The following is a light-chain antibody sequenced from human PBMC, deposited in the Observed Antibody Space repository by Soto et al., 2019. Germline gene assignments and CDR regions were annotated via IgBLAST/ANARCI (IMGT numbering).Light chain of an antibody. Sequence: EIVLTQSPGTLSLSPGERATLSCRASQSVSSSYLAWDQQKPGQAPRLLIYGASARATGIPDRFSGSGSGTDFTLTISRLEPEDFAVYSCQQYGSSPLYTFGQGTKLEIK. CDR2: GAS. J-gene: IGKJ2*01. V-gene: IGKV3-20*01. CDR1: QSVSSSY. CDR3: QQYGSSPLYT.